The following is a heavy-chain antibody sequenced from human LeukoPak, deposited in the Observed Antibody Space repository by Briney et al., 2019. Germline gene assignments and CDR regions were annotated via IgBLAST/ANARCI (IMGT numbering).Heavy chain of an antibody. Sequence: TGGSLRLSCAASGFTFSSYVMHWVRQAPGKGLEWVANIKKDGSEKYYVDSVKGRFTISRDNAKNSLYLQMNSLRAEDTAVYYCARGYFDCDYWGQGSLVAVSS. D-gene: IGHD3-9*01. J-gene: IGHJ4*02. CDR3: ARGYFDCDY. V-gene: IGHV3-7*04. CDR1: GFTFSSYV. CDR2: IKKDGSEK.